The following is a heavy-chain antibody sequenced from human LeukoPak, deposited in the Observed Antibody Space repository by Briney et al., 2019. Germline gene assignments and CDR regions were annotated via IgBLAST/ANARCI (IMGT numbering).Heavy chain of an antibody. Sequence: GASVKVSCKASGYSFTSYDINWVRQAPGQGLKWMGWVNPNTGGTIYAQKFQGRVTMTRDTSIGTAYMELSRLTSDDTAVYYCAREGSSATLDYWGQGTLVTVSS. CDR3: AREGSSATLDY. V-gene: IGHV1-2*02. J-gene: IGHJ4*02. CDR2: VNPNTGGT. CDR1: GYSFTSYD. D-gene: IGHD6-6*01.